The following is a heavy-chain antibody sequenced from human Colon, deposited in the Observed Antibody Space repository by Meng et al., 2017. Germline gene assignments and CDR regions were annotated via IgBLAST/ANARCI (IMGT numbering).Heavy chain of an antibody. J-gene: IGHJ4*02. V-gene: IGHV4-4*02. CDR2: IYHIGST. CDR1: GTSISRSNW. CDR3: ARENDSGNSYDH. Sequence: QVPLKESGPGLVKPSGTPSLTCAVSGTSISRSNWWTWVRQAPGKGLEWIGEIYHIGSTNYNPSLKSRVTILVDESKNEFSLKLTSVTAADTAVYYCARENDSGNSYDHWGRGTLVTVSS. D-gene: IGHD3-10*01.